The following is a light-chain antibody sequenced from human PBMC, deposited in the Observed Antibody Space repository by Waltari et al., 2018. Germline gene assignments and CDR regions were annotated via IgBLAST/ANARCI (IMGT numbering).Light chain of an antibody. J-gene: IGLJ3*02. CDR2: DVS. CDR3: NSYAGSSSWV. CDR1: SSDVGFYNY. Sequence: QSALTQPASVSGSPGQSITIPCTGTSSDVGFYNYVSSYQQHPGKAPKLMIYDVSERPSGVSNRFSGSKSGNTASLTISGLQAEDEAYYYCNSYAGSSSWVFGGGTKLTVL. V-gene: IGLV2-14*01.